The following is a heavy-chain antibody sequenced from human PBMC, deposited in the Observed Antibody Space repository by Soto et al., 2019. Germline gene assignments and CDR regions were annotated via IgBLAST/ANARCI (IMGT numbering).Heavy chain of an antibody. V-gene: IGHV4-59*01. J-gene: IGHJ5*02. Sequence: SETLSLTCTVSGGSISSYYWSWIRQPPGKGLEWIGYIYYSGSTNYNPSLKSRVTISVDTSKNQFSLKLSSVTAADTAVYYCARDPSWSYPDPWGQGTLVTVSS. D-gene: IGHD1-26*01. CDR1: GGSISSYY. CDR2: IYYSGST. CDR3: ARDPSWSYPDP.